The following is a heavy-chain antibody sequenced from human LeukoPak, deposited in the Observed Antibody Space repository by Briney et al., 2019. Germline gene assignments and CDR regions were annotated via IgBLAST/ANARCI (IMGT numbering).Heavy chain of an antibody. CDR1: GFTFDDYA. J-gene: IGHJ4*02. V-gene: IGHV3-9*01. D-gene: IGHD3-16*02. CDR2: VSWNSGGI. CDR3: AKDISEGPITFGGVIAPSFDY. Sequence: GRSLRLSCAASGFTFDDYAMHWVRQAPGKGLDWVSGVSWNSGGIGYADSVKGRFTISRDNAKNSLYLQMNSLRAEDTALYYCAKDISEGPITFGGVIAPSFDYWGQGTLVTVSS.